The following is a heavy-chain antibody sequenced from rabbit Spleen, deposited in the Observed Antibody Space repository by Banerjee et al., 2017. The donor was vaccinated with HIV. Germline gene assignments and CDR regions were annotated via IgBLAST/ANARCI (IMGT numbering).Heavy chain of an antibody. Sequence: QEQLEESGGGLVKPGASLTLTCTASGFSFSNSYVMCWVRQAPGKGLEGIGCDCTGSVNTCAASSANGSSATSTSSTTKTPLKTTSLPAATTTSYFSARHSGTRWNTYNFHLWGPGTLVTVS. CDR1: GFSFSNSYV. CDR3: ARHSGTRWNTYNFHL. D-gene: IGHD4-2*01. CDR2: DCTGSVNT. J-gene: IGHJ4*01. V-gene: IGHV1S45*01.